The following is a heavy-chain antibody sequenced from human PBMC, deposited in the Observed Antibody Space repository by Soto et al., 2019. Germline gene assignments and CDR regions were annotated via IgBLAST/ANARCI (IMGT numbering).Heavy chain of an antibody. J-gene: IGHJ4*02. Sequence: VLLLESGGGLVQPGGSLTLSCAASGFTFSAFALSWVRQAPGEGLEWVSGIVGSGGRTYYADSVKGRFSIFRDNSKNTVYLQMSTLRAEDTAMYYCAKDPAGMYSSGWSQAFDFWGQGPQVTVSS. CDR1: GFTFSAFA. CDR3: AKDPAGMYSSGWSQAFDF. CDR2: IVGSGGRT. V-gene: IGHV3-23*01. D-gene: IGHD6-19*01.